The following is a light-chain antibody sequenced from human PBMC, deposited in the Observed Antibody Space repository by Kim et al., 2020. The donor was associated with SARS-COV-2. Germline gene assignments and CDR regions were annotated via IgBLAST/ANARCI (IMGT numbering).Light chain of an antibody. V-gene: IGLV2-14*01. CDR2: DVI. CDR1: SSDVGSYHY. Sequence: QSALTQPASVSGSPGQSITISCTGTSSDVGSYHYVSWYQQHPGNAPQLTIYDVIKRPSGVSNRFSGSKSGNTASLTISGLQAEDEADYYCSSYTSSSTPYVFGTGTKVTVL. J-gene: IGLJ1*01. CDR3: SSYTSSSTPYV.